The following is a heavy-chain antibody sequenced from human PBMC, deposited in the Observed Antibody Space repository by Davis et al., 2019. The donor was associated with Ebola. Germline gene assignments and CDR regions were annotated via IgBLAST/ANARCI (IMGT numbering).Heavy chain of an antibody. J-gene: IGHJ4*02. CDR3: AISWGYYGSGSYYIFDY. V-gene: IGHV1-3*02. D-gene: IGHD3-10*01. Sequence: ASVKVSCKASGYTFTNYTVRWVRQAPGQRLEWMGWSNAGNNNTKYSQEFPGRVTITRDTSASTAYMELSSLRSADMAVYYCAISWGYYGSGSYYIFDYWGQGTLVTVSS. CDR2: SNAGNNNT. CDR1: GYTFTNYT.